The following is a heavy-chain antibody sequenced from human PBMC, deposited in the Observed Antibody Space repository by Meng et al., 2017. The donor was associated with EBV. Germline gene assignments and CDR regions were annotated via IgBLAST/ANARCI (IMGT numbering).Heavy chain of an antibody. J-gene: IGHJ4*02. CDR1: GGSVNGYF. Sequence: QVQLQQWGAGLLKPSXXLSLTXAVYGGSVNGYFWSWIRQPPGKGLEWIGELHHSGSTNYNPSLKSRLRISVDTSKNQFSLNLTSVTAADTAVYYCARVSPKRYFDYLAPPDYWGQGTLVTVSS. V-gene: IGHV4-34*01. CDR3: ARVSPKRYFDYLAPPDY. D-gene: IGHD3-9*01. CDR2: LHHSGST.